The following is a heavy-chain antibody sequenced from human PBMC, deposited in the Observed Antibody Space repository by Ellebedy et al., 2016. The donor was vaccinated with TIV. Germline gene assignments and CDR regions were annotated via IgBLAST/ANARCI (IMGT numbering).Heavy chain of an antibody. V-gene: IGHV1-46*04. CDR2: INPSGGST. J-gene: IGHJ3*02. CDR1: GYTFTSYY. CDR3: ASSLGRPDAFDI. Sequence: ASVKVSCKASGYTFTSYYMHWVRQAPGQGLEWMGIINPSGGSTSYAQKLQGRVTMTRDTSTSTVYMELSSLRSEDTAVYYCASSLGRPDAFDIWGQGTMVTVSS.